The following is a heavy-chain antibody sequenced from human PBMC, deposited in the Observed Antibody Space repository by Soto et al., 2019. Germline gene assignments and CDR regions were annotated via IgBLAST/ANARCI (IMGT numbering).Heavy chain of an antibody. CDR1: GFTFSSYW. CDR2: INSDGSST. D-gene: IGHD4-17*01. V-gene: IGHV3-74*01. Sequence: QSGGSLRLSCAASGFTFSSYWMHWVRQAPGKGLVWVSRINSDGSSTSYADSVKGRFTISRDNAKNTLYLQMNSLRAEDTAVYYCARVGGLRLNWFDPWGQGTLVTVSS. CDR3: ARVGGLRLNWFDP. J-gene: IGHJ5*02.